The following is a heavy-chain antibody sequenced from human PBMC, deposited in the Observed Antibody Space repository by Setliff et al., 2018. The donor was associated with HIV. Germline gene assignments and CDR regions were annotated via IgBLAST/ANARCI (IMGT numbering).Heavy chain of an antibody. CDR3: ARDVDYTDAFDI. J-gene: IGHJ3*02. CDR2: MNPNNGNT. Sequence: ASVKVSCKTSGYTFTSCDINWVRQATGQGLEWMGWMNPNNGNTNYAQKLQGRVTMTTDTSTSTAYMELRSLRSDDTAVYYCARDVDYTDAFDIWGQGTMVTVSS. CDR1: GYTFTSCD. D-gene: IGHD4-4*01. V-gene: IGHV1-18*01.